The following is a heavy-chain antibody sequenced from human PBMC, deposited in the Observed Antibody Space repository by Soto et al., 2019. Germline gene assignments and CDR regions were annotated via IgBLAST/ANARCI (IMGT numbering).Heavy chain of an antibody. D-gene: IGHD3-22*01. Sequence: SVKVSCKASGGTYTNYAINCVRQVPGHGLEWMGAIIPLFATTHYAQKFQDRVTITADKSTSTAYLGLSSLRSEDTAVYYCARGVPYYYNSSGFPLNYWGQGTLVTVSS. J-gene: IGHJ4*02. CDR3: ARGVPYYYNSSGFPLNY. CDR1: GGTYTNYA. V-gene: IGHV1-69*06. CDR2: IIPLFATT.